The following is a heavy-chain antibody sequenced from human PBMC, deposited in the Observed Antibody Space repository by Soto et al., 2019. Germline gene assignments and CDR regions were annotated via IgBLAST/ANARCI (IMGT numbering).Heavy chain of an antibody. V-gene: IGHV1-2*04. D-gene: IGHD3-10*01. J-gene: IGHJ3*02. CDR2: INPNSGGT. CDR3: AIEGGDRGDAFDI. Sequence: ASVKVSCKASGYTFTGYYMHWVRQAPGQGLEWMGWINPNSGGTNYAQKFQGWVTMTRDTSISTAYMELSRLRSDDTAVYYCAIEGGDRGDAFDIWGQGTMVTVSS. CDR1: GYTFTGYY.